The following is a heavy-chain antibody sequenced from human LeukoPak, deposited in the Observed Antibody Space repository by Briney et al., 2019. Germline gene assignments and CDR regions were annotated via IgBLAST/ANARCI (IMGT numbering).Heavy chain of an antibody. CDR1: GGSISSYY. J-gene: IGHJ5*02. CDR3: ARDSQYPRHWFDP. Sequence: PSETLSLTCTVPGGSISSYYCSWIRQPAGKGLEWIGRIYPSGSTSYSPSLKSRVTMSVDTSKNQFSLKLSSVTAADTAVYYCARDSQYPRHWFDPWGQGTLVAVSS. D-gene: IGHD2-2*02. CDR2: IYPSGST. V-gene: IGHV4-4*07.